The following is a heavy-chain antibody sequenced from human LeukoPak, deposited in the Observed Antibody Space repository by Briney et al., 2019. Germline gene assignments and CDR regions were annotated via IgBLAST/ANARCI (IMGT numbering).Heavy chain of an antibody. D-gene: IGHD3-10*01. Sequence: GGSLRLSCAASGFSFSSYAMSWVRQAPGKGLEWVSAITDSGTSTYYADSVKGRFTISRENSKNTLYLQMNSLRAEDTAVYYCAKGESIFEYWGRGTLVTVSS. V-gene: IGHV3-23*01. CDR1: GFSFSSYA. CDR3: AKGESIFEY. J-gene: IGHJ4*02. CDR2: ITDSGTST.